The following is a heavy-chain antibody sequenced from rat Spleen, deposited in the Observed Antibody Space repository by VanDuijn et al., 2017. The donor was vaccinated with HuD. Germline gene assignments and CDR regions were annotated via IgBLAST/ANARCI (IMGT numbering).Heavy chain of an antibody. V-gene: IGHV5-58*01. CDR3: GKDMNYFSTYPFYVMGA. J-gene: IGHJ4*01. CDR1: GFTFSGYW. Sequence: EVQLVESGGGSVQPGRSLKLSCVASGFTFSGYWMYWLRQAPTKGLEWVATISYDGSNTYYRDSVKGRFTISRDNAENTAYLQMNSLRSEDTATYYCGKDMNYFSTYPFYVMGAWGQGASVTVSS. D-gene: IGHD1-2*01. CDR2: ISYDGSNT.